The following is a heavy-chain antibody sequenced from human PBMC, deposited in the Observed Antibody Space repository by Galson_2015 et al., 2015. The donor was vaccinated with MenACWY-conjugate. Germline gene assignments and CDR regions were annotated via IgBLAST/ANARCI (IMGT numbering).Heavy chain of an antibody. CDR3: ARVIDTWYMDA. CDR1: GFTFGTYG. V-gene: IGHV3-33*08. CDR2: IWDDGSYK. D-gene: IGHD2-15*01. J-gene: IGHJ6*03. Sequence: SLRLSCAASGFTFGTYGIHWVRQAPAKGLEWVALIWDDGSYKYYADSVKGRFTISRDNSKNTLYLQMNSLRAEDTAVYYCARVIDTWYMDAWGKGTTVTVSS.